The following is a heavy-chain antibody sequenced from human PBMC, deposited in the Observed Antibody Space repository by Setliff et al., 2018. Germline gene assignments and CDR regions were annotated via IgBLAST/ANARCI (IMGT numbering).Heavy chain of an antibody. CDR3: GRGANYCHSDSCYYYFDY. CDR1: GYTFTSYD. D-gene: IGHD2-2*01. Sequence: ASVKVSCKASGYTFTSYDINWVRQATGQGLEWMGWINAGNGNTRYSQEFQGRVTFTMDTSANTAYMELSSLRSEDMAVYYCGRGANYCHSDSCYYYFDYGGQGTLVTVSS. CDR2: INAGNGNT. V-gene: IGHV1-3*03. J-gene: IGHJ4*02.